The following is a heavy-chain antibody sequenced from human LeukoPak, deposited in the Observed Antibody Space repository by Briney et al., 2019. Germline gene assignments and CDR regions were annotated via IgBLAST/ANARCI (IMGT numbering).Heavy chain of an antibody. J-gene: IGHJ3*02. Sequence: SGPELVKHTQTLTLTCTFSGFSLSTSGQCVSWIRQPRGKALEWLARIDWDDDKYYSTSLKTRLTISKDTSKNQVALTMTNMDPVDTATYYCARSKDIVVAPDAFDIWGQGTMVTVSS. CDR2: IDWDDDK. CDR3: ARSKDIVVAPDAFDI. D-gene: IGHD2-2*01. CDR1: GFSLSTSGQC. V-gene: IGHV2-70*11.